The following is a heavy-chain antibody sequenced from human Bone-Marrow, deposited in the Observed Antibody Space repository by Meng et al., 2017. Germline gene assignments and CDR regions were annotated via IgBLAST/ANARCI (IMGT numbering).Heavy chain of an antibody. D-gene: IGHD1/OR15-1a*01. V-gene: IGHV1-46*01. CDR2: INPAYGTT. J-gene: IGHJ6*02. Sequence: SVKVSCKASGYSFTSYYMHWGRQAHGQGLEWLGVINPAYGTTGYAQKFQGRVTLTTDSSTSTVYMELSRLRSDDTAVYYCARGRTITTMPSYFYYGMDVWGQGTTVTVSS. CDR1: GYSFTSYY. CDR3: ARGRTITTMPSYFYYGMDV.